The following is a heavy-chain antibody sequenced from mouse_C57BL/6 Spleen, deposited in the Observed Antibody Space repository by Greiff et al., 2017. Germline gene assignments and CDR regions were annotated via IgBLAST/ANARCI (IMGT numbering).Heavy chain of an antibody. D-gene: IGHD1-1*01. Sequence: QVQLQQSGAELVRPGTSVKMSCKASGYTFTNYWIGWAKQRPGHGLEWIGDIYPGGGYTNYNEKFKGKDTLTADKSSSPAYMQFSSLTSGDSAIYYCARGPYYSGSSYEGAWFAYWGQGTLVTVSA. CDR1: GYTFTNYW. CDR2: IYPGGGYT. J-gene: IGHJ3*01. CDR3: ARGPYYSGSSYEGAWFAY. V-gene: IGHV1-63*01.